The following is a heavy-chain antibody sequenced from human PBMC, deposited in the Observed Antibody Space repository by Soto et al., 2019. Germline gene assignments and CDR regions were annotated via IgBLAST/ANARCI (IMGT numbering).Heavy chain of an antibody. V-gene: IGHV4-34*01. CDR3: ARRRSLSSGAHENNWFDP. CDR1: GGSFSGYY. Sequence: SETRSLTCAVDGGSFSGYYWSWIRQPPGKGLEWIGESNQSGSTNYNPSRKSRGTISVDTSKNQFSLKLCSVPAADTAVYSCARRRSLSSGAHENNWFDPWGQGTLVTVSS. CDR2: SNQSGST. J-gene: IGHJ5*02. D-gene: IGHD1-26*01.